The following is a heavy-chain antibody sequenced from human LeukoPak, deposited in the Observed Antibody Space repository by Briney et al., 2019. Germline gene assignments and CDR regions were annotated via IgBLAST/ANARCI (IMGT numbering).Heavy chain of an antibody. CDR1: GFTFSSYS. D-gene: IGHD4-23*01. V-gene: IGHV3-21*01. Sequence: GGSLRLSCAASGFTFSSYSMNWVRQAPGKGLEWVSSISSSSTYLYYADSVKGRFTISRDNAKDPLYLQMNSLRAEDTAVYYCARDSDYGGYYFDYWGQGTLVTVSS. CDR2: ISSSSTYL. CDR3: ARDSDYGGYYFDY. J-gene: IGHJ4*02.